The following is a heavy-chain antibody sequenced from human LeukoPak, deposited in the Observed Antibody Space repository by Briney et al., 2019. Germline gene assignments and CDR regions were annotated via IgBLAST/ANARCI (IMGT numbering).Heavy chain of an antibody. D-gene: IGHD2-2*01. CDR1: GFTLSSYA. CDR2: ISSNNHM. CDR3: AREDCSNVRCYGASDA. V-gene: IGHV3-69-1*01. Sequence: PGGSLRLSCVASGFTLSSYAMNWVRQAPGKGLEWVSSISSNNHMYYADSVKGRFTISRDNAKNSLSLQMNSLRGEDTAVYYCAREDCSNVRCYGASDAWRQGAMVTVCS. J-gene: IGHJ5*02.